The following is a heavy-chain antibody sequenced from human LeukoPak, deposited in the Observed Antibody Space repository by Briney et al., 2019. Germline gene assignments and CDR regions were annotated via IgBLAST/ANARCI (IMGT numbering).Heavy chain of an antibody. CDR2: MNPNSGNT. CDR3: ARGGQYPGGGYYYYMDV. Sequence: ASVKVSCKASGYTFTSYDINWVRQATGQGLEWMGWMNPNSGNTGYAQKFQGRVTMTRNTSISTAYMELSSLRSEDTAVYYCARGGQYPGGGYYYYMDVWGKGTTVTVSS. J-gene: IGHJ6*03. CDR1: GYTFTSYD. D-gene: IGHD2-2*01. V-gene: IGHV1-8*01.